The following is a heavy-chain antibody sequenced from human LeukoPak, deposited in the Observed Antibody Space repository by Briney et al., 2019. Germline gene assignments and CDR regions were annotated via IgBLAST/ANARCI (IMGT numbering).Heavy chain of an antibody. Sequence: GGSLRLSCAASGFTFSSYWMSWVRQAPGKGLEWVANIKQDGSEKYYVDSVKGRFTISRDNAKSSLYLQMNSLRAEDTAVYYCASRKTRTYYYDSSGYGPFDYWGQGTLVTVSS. CDR3: ASRKTRTYYYDSSGYGPFDY. CDR2: IKQDGSEK. D-gene: IGHD3-22*01. CDR1: GFTFSSYW. V-gene: IGHV3-7*01. J-gene: IGHJ4*02.